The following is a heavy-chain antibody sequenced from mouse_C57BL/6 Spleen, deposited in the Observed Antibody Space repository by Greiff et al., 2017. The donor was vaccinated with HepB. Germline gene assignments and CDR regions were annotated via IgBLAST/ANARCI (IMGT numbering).Heavy chain of an antibody. J-gene: IGHJ1*03. CDR3: TTYYGSSYGYFDV. V-gene: IGHV5-9-1*02. D-gene: IGHD1-1*01. CDR1: GFTFSSYA. CDR2: ISSGGDYI. Sequence: EVQLQESGEGLVKPGGSLKLSCAASGFTFSSYAMSWVRQTPEKRLEWVAYISSGGDYIYYADTVKGRFTISRDNARNTLYLQMSSLKSEDTAMYYCTTYYGSSYGYFDVWGTGTTVTVSS.